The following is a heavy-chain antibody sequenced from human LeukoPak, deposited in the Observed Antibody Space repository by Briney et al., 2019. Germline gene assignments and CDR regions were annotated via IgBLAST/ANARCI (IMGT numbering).Heavy chain of an antibody. CDR3: ARHLSSIVGHTLSSGFDP. CDR1: GGSISSYY. D-gene: IGHD1-26*01. J-gene: IGHJ5*02. Sequence: ASETLSLTCTVSGGSISSYYWSWIRQPPGVGLEWIGYIYYSGSTNYNPSLKSRVTISVDTSKNQFSLKLSSVTAADTAVYYCARHLSSIVGHTLSSGFDPWGQGTLVTVSS. CDR2: IYYSGST. V-gene: IGHV4-59*08.